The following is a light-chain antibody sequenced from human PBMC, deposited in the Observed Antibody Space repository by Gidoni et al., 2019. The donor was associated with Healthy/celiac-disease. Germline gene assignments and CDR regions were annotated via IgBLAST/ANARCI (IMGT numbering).Light chain of an antibody. CDR2: AAS. J-gene: IGKJ4*01. V-gene: IGKV1-33*01. Sequence: DSQMTQSPSSLSASVGDRVTITCPASQDISNYLNWYQQKPGKAPKLLIYAASNLETGVPSRFSGSGSGTDFTFTISRLQPEVIATYYCQQYDNLLTFGGGTKVEIK. CDR3: QQYDNLLT. CDR1: QDISNY.